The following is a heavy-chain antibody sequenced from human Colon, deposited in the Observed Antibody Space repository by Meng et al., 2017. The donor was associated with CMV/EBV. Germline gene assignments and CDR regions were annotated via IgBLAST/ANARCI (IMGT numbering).Heavy chain of an antibody. J-gene: IGHJ4*02. D-gene: IGHD3/OR15-3a*01. Sequence: GESLKISCAASGFTLSSFYMYWVRQAPGKGLVWVSRINSDGSIAYYADSVKGRFTISRDNAKNTLYLQMNSLRVEDTATYYCVRGGYDFWTDYLHYWGQGVLVTVSS. CDR3: VRGGYDFWTDYLHY. CDR1: GFTLSSFY. CDR2: INSDGSIA. V-gene: IGHV3-74*01.